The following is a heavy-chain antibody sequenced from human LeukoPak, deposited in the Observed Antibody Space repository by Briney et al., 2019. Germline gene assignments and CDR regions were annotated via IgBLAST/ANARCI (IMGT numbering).Heavy chain of an antibody. CDR1: GGSISSGDYY. CDR2: IYYSGST. Sequence: SSQTLSLTCTVSGGSISSGDYYWSWIRQPPGKGLEWIGYIYYSGSTNYNPSLKSRVTISVDTSKNQFSLKLSSVTAADTAVYYCARVLGGLGYSYGLIFDYWGQGTLVTVSS. CDR3: ARVLGGLGYSYGLIFDY. J-gene: IGHJ4*02. V-gene: IGHV4-30-4*01. D-gene: IGHD5-18*01.